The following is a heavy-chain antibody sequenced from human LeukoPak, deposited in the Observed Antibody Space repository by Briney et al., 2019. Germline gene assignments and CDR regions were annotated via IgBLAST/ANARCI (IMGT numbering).Heavy chain of an antibody. J-gene: IGHJ6*03. CDR3: ARDPPFYDFWSGSHTYMDV. CDR1: GYTFTSYG. Sequence: GASVKVSCKASGYTFTSYGISWVRQAPGQGLEWMGWISAYNGNTNYAQKLQGRVTMTTDTSTSTAYMELRSLRSDDTAVYYCARDPPFYDFWSGSHTYMDVWGKGTTVTVSS. V-gene: IGHV1-18*01. D-gene: IGHD3-3*01. CDR2: ISAYNGNT.